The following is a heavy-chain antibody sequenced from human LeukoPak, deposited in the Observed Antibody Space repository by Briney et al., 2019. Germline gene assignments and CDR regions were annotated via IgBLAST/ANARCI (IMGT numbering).Heavy chain of an antibody. J-gene: IGHJ4*02. CDR2: ISSSGSTI. V-gene: IGHV3-48*03. D-gene: IGHD3-10*01. CDR1: GFTFSSYE. CDR3: ARAQELLWFGELRALDY. Sequence: GGSLRLTCAASGFTFSSYEMNWVRQAPGKGLEWVSYISSSGSTIYYADSVKGRFTISRDNAKNSLYLQMNSLRAEHTAVYYCARAQELLWFGELRALDYWGQGTLVTVSS.